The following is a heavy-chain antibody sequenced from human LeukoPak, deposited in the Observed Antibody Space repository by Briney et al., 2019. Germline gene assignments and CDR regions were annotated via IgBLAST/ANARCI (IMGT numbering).Heavy chain of an antibody. V-gene: IGHV6-1*01. J-gene: IGHJ6*03. CDR3: AGYYSMSV. CDR2: TYYRSKWYN. Sequence: SQTLSLTCAISGDSVSNNSIAWNWIRQSPSRGLEWLGRTYYRSKWYNEYSLSVRSRITITADASKNQFSLHLNSVTPEDTAIYYCAGYYSMSVWGKGTTVTISS. CDR1: GDSVSNNSIA.